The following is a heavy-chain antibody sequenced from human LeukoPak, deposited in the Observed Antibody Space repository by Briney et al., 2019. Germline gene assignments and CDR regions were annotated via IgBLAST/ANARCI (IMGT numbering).Heavy chain of an antibody. CDR1: GGSFSGYY. V-gene: IGHV4-34*01. Sequence: SETLSLTCAVYGGSFSGYYWSWIRQPPGKGLEWIGEINHSGSTNYNPSLKSRVTISVDTSKNQFSLKLSSVTAADTAVYYCVLDSGVDWLDPWGQGTLVTVSS. CDR2: INHSGST. CDR3: VLDSGVDWLDP. D-gene: IGHD2-15*01. J-gene: IGHJ5*02.